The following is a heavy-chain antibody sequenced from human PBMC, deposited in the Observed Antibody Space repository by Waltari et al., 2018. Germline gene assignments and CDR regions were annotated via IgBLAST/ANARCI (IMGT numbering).Heavy chain of an antibody. D-gene: IGHD1-26*01. CDR2: INHSGST. J-gene: IGHJ4*02. CDR1: GGSFSGYY. V-gene: IGHV4-34*01. Sequence: QVQLQQWGAGLLKPSETLSLTCAVYGGSFSGYYWSWIRQPPGKGLEWIGEINHSGSTNYNPSLKSRVTISVDTSKNQFSLKLSSVTAADTAVYYCASCRGRWELPFDYWGQGTLVTVSS. CDR3: ASCRGRWELPFDY.